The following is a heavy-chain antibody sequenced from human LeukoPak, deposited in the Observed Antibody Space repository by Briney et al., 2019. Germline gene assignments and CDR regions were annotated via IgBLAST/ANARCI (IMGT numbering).Heavy chain of an antibody. CDR1: GGTFSSYA. J-gene: IGHJ4*02. Sequence: SVKVSCKASGGTFSSYAISWVRQAPGQGLEWMGRIIPILGIANYAQKFQGRVTITADKSTSTAYMELSSLRSEDPAMYYCASEECSGVTSDRAFDSWGQGTLVTASS. CDR2: IIPILGIA. V-gene: IGHV1-69*04. D-gene: IGHD2-15*01. CDR3: ASEECSGVTSDRAFDS.